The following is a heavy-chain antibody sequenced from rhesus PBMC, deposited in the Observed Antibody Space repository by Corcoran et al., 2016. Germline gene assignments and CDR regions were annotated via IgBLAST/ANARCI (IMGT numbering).Heavy chain of an antibody. V-gene: IGHV4-106*01. CDR1: GGSISDSYY. CDR2: INGRGGST. CDR3: AREPLVGQYLDWLLYGYFDY. D-gene: IGHD3-3*01. J-gene: IGHJ4*01. Sequence: QVQLQESGPGLVKPSETLSLTCAVSGGSISDSYYWSWIRQPPGKGLEWIGYINGRGGSTSYNPSRKSRVTISTDTSKNQFSLKLSSVTAADTAVYYCAREPLVGQYLDWLLYGYFDYWGQGVLVTVSS.